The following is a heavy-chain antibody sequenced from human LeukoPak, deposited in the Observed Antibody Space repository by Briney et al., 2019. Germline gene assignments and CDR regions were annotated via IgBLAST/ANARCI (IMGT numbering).Heavy chain of an antibody. CDR3: ARAGGQYDSSGTDAFDI. CDR1: GGSFSGYY. J-gene: IGHJ3*02. D-gene: IGHD3-22*01. Sequence: SETLSLTCAVFGGSFSGYYWSWIRQSPETGREWVGEMSHTGATNYNPSLKSRVTVSVDTSKKQFSLNLRSVTAADTAVYYCARAGGQYDSSGTDAFDIWGQGTMVTVSS. CDR2: MSHTGAT. V-gene: IGHV4-34*01.